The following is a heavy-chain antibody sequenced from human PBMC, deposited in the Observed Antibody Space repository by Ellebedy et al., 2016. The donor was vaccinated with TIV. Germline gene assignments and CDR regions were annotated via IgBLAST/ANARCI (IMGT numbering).Heavy chain of an antibody. CDR3: ARDDGSGYHPDY. CDR1: SYTFWNYG. J-gene: IGHJ4*02. Sequence: ASVKVSXKASSYTFWNYGISWVRQAPGQGLEWLGLINPSGGRTTYAQKFQGRVTVTTDTSTRTVYMELRSLRSEDTAVYYCARDDGSGYHPDYWGQGTLVTVSS. V-gene: IGHV1-46*01. CDR2: INPSGGRT. D-gene: IGHD3-22*01.